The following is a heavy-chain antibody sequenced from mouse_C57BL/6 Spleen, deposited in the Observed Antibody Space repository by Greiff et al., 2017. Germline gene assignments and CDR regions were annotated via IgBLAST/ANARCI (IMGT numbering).Heavy chain of an antibody. CDR2: IYPGNSDT. V-gene: IGHV1-5*01. CDR1: GYTFTSYW. CDR3: TRPSYYGSSYEWYFDV. Sequence: VQLQQSGTVLARPGASVKMSCKTSGYTFTSYWMHWVKQRPGQGLEWIGAIYPGNSDTSYNQKFKGKAKLTAVTSASTAYMELSSLTNEDSAVYYCTRPSYYGSSYEWYFDVWGTGTTVTVSS. D-gene: IGHD1-1*01. J-gene: IGHJ1*03.